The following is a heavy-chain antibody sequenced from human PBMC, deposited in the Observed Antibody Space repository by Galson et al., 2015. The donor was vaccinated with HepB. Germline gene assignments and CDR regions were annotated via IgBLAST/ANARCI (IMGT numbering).Heavy chain of an antibody. V-gene: IGHV3-74*01. Sequence: SLRLSCAASRSTFSRYWMHWVRQAPGKGLVWVSRINSDGGTTSYADSVKGRFTISRDNAKNTLYLQMNSLRAEDTAVYYCARAIPYGDYYYYYAMDVWGQGTTVTVSS. CDR1: RSTFSRYW. CDR2: INSDGGTT. CDR3: ARAIPYGDYYYYYAMDV. D-gene: IGHD4-17*01. J-gene: IGHJ6*02.